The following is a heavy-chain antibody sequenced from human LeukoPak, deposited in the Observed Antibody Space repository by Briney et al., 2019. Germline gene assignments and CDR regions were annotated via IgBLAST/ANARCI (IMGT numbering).Heavy chain of an antibody. D-gene: IGHD1-26*01. V-gene: IGHV4-30-4*08. CDR1: GGSISSGDYY. CDR2: IYYSGST. Sequence: SQTLSLTCTVSGGSISSGDYYWSWIRQPPGKGLEWIGYIYYSGSTYYNPSLKSRVTISVDTSKNQFSLKLSSVTAADTAVYYCARVPTSGSPLRGLDYWGQGTLVTVSS. J-gene: IGHJ4*02. CDR3: ARVPTSGSPLRGLDY.